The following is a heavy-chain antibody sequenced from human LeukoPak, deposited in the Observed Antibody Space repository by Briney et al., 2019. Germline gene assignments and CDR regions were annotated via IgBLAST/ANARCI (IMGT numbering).Heavy chain of an antibody. CDR2: IYHSGST. Sequence: SETLSLTCAVSGGSISSSNWWSWVRPPPGKGLEWIGEIYHSGSTNFNPSLKSRVTISVDTSKNQFSLKLSSVTAADTAVYYCARESCVGGGCYSTYVANAFDIWGQGTMVTVSS. V-gene: IGHV4-4*02. D-gene: IGHD2-21*02. J-gene: IGHJ3*02. CDR1: GGSISSSNW. CDR3: ARESCVGGGCYSTYVANAFDI.